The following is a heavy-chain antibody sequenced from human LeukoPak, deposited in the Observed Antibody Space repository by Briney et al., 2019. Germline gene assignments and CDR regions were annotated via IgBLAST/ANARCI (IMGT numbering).Heavy chain of an antibody. V-gene: IGHV3-7*04. Sequence: GGSLRLSCAASGFTFSSYWMSWVRQAPGKGLEWVANIKQDGSEKYYVDSVKGRFTISRDNTKNSLYLQMNSPRAEDTAVYYCARVVKLEYYYYYYMDVWGKGTTVTISS. CDR2: IKQDGSEK. CDR3: ARVVKLEYYYYYYMDV. J-gene: IGHJ6*03. D-gene: IGHD1-1*01. CDR1: GFTFSSYW.